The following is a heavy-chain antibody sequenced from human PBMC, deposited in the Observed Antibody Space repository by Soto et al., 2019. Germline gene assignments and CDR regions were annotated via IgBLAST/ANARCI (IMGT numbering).Heavy chain of an antibody. CDR3: ARGRPNYFYYGLDV. V-gene: IGHV4-30-4*01. J-gene: IGHJ6*02. Sequence: SETLSLTCTVSGGSIKSDYYWAWVRQFPGGGFQWMGYKYYSGATDSDPSLERRVSFSVDMSKNQFSLNLTSVTVADTAVYYCARGRPNYFYYGLDVWGQGIPVTVSS. CDR1: GGSIKSDYY. CDR2: KYYSGAT.